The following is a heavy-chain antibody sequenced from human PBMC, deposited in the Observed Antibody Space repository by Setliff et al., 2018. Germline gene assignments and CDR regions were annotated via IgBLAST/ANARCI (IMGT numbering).Heavy chain of an antibody. CDR2: VSGSSDYI. V-gene: IGHV3-21*01. J-gene: IGHJ4*02. CDR3: ARARLDSSGWDYYFDS. CDR1: TFTFRTYN. Sequence: LRLSCTVSTFTFRTYNMNWVRQAPGKGLEWVSCVSGSSDYIYYADSVRGRFTISRDNAKNSLYLQMNSLRAEDTAVYYCARARLDSSGWDYYFDSWGRGTLVTVSS. D-gene: IGHD6-19*01.